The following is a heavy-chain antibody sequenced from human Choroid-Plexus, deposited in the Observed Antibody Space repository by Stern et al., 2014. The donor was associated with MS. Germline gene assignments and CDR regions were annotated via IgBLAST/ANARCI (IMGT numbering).Heavy chain of an antibody. V-gene: IGHV3-30*18. J-gene: IGHJ4*02. CDR1: GFTFSNFG. D-gene: IGHD2-15*01. CDR2: ISYDGSDK. Sequence: VQLEESGGGVAQPGRPLILSCAASGFTFSNFGMHWVRQAPGKGLERVALISYDGSDKYYADSVKGRFTIFRDNSKNTLYMHMNSLRAEDTAVYYCAKDRQWSTYFFDYWGQGSLVTVSS. CDR3: AKDRQWSTYFFDY.